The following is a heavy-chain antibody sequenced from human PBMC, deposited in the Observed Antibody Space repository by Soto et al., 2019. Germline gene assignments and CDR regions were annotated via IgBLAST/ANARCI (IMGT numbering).Heavy chain of an antibody. J-gene: IGHJ5*02. CDR1: GGTFSSYA. D-gene: IGHD2-15*01. CDR2: IIPIFGTA. V-gene: IGHV1-69*12. Sequence: QVQLVQSGAEVKKPGSSVKVSCKASGGTFSSYAISWVRQAPGQGLEWMGGIIPIFGTANYAKKFQGRVKITADEPTXXAXMAXSSLRAEDTAVYYCARPSGYCSGGSCYPGKGWFDPWGQGTLVTVSS. CDR3: ARPSGYCSGGSCYPGKGWFDP.